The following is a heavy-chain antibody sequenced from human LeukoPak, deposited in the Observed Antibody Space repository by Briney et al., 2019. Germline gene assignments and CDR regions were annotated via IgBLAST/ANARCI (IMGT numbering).Heavy chain of an antibody. J-gene: IGHJ4*02. V-gene: IGHV3-7*01. CDR2: INPEGSEK. CDR1: GLTFSSSW. D-gene: IGHD5-18*01. Sequence: GGSLRLSCAVSGLTFSSSWMDWVRQAPGKGLEWVASINPEGSEKYSTDSVKGRFTISRDNAKNSLYLQMDSLRVEDTAFYYCARDLAYSRLDYWGQGMLVTVSS. CDR3: ARDLAYSRLDY.